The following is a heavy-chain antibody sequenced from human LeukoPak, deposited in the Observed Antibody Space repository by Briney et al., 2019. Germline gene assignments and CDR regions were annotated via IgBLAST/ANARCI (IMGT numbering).Heavy chain of an antibody. D-gene: IGHD2-15*01. V-gene: IGHV3-30-3*01. J-gene: IGHJ4*02. CDR3: ARGPIVVVYYFDY. Sequence: GGSLRLSCAASGFTFSSYAMHWVRQAPGKGLEWVAVISYDGSNKYYADSVKGRFTISRDNSKNTLYLQMNSLRAEDTAMYYCARGPIVVVYYFDYWGQGTLVTVSS. CDR2: ISYDGSNK. CDR1: GFTFSSYA.